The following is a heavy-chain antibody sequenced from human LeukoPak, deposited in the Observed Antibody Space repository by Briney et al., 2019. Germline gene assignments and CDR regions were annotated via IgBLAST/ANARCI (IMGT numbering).Heavy chain of an antibody. Sequence: SVRVSCKAFGGSFSSEAISWVREAPGHGLEWMGGIIPIFGTANYAQKFQGRVTITTDESTSTAYMEVSSLRCEDTAVYDCASGGSTESGDYWGQGTLVTVSS. J-gene: IGHJ4*02. CDR2: IIPIFGTA. CDR3: ASGGSTESGDY. CDR1: GGSFSSEA. D-gene: IGHD2-15*01. V-gene: IGHV1-69*05.